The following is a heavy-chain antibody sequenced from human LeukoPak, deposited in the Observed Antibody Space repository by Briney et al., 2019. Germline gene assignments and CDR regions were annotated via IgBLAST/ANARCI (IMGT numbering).Heavy chain of an antibody. CDR2: IYHSGST. CDR3: ARDEIAVAGTRDY. CDR1: GYSISSGYY. D-gene: IGHD6-19*01. V-gene: IGHV4-38-2*02. J-gene: IGHJ4*02. Sequence: SETLSLTCTVSGYSISSGYYWGWIRQPPGKGLEWIGSIYHSGSTYYNPSLKSRVTISVDTSKNQFSLKLSSVTAADTAVYYCARDEIAVAGTRDYWGQGTLVTVSS.